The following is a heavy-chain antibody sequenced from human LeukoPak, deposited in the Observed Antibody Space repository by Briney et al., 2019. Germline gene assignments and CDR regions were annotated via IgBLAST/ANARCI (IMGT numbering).Heavy chain of an antibody. CDR3: AKAWSGYSSRSPTGY. CDR1: GFTFSSYG. J-gene: IGHJ1*01. V-gene: IGHV3-33*06. Sequence: GGSLRLSCAASGFTFSSYGMHWVRQAPGKGLEWVAVMWYDGSNKYYADSVKGRFTISRDNSKNTLYLQKNSLRAEDTAVYYCAKAWSGYSSRSPTGYWGQGTLVTVSS. D-gene: IGHD6-13*01. CDR2: MWYDGSNK.